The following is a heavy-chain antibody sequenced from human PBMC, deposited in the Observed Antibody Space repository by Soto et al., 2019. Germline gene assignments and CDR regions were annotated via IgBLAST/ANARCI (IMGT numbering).Heavy chain of an antibody. CDR1: GFTFSSYG. V-gene: IGHV3-30*18. D-gene: IGHD2-2*01. CDR3: AKSRYRSSNGCYRLDV. Sequence: PGGSLRLSCAASGFTFSSYGMHWVRQAPGKGLEWVAVISYDGSNKYYADSVKGRFTISRDNSKNTLYLQMNSLRAEDTAVYYCAKSRYRSSNGCYRLDVWGQGTTVTVSS. J-gene: IGHJ6*02. CDR2: ISYDGSNK.